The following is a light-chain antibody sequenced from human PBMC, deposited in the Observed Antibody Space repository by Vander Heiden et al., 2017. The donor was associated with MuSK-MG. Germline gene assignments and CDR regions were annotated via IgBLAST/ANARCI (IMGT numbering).Light chain of an antibody. Sequence: QSALTQSASVSGSPGQSITISCIGTSSDIGTYNYVSWYQQHPGKAPKLMIYDVANRPSGVSNRFSGSKSGNTASLTISGLQVEDEADYYCSSYSSISSLIFGGGTKLTVV. CDR1: SSDIGTYNY. CDR2: DVA. J-gene: IGLJ2*01. V-gene: IGLV2-14*03. CDR3: SSYSSISSLI.